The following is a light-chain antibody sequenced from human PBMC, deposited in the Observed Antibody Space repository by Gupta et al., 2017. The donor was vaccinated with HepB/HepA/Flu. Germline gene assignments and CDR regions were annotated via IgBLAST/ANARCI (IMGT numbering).Light chain of an antibody. V-gene: IGKV1-33*01. CDR1: HDISNY. CDR2: DAS. CDR3: QQENNLPIT. Sequence: DIQMTQSPSSLSASVGDRVTITCQASHDISNYLNWYQQKPGKAPKLLIYDASNLQRGVPSRFSGSGSRSDFTLTIRRLQPEDIATYYCQQENNLPITFGGGTKVEIK. J-gene: IGKJ4*01.